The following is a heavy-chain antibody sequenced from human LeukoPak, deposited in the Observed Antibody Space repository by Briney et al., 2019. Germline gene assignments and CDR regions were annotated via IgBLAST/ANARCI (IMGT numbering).Heavy chain of an antibody. CDR3: ARDPSYDSSGFDAFDI. CDR2: IIPIRGTA. V-gene: IGHV1-69*05. CDR1: GGTFSSYA. J-gene: IGHJ3*02. D-gene: IGHD3-22*01. Sequence: GSSVKVSCKASGGTFSSYAISWVRQAPGQGLEWMGGIIPIRGTANYAQKFQGRVTITTDESTSTAYMELSSLRSEDTAVYYCARDPSYDSSGFDAFDIWGQGTMVTVSS.